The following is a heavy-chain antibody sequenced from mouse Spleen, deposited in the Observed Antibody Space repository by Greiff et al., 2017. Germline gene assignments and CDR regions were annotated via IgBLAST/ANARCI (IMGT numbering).Heavy chain of an antibody. CDR2: ISYDGSN. J-gene: IGHJ4*01. V-gene: IGHV3-6*01. CDR1: GYSITSGYY. CDR3: ARKDYYDYDDAMDY. D-gene: IGHD2-4*01. Sequence: EVKLMESGPGLVKPSQSLSLTCSVTGYSITSGYYWKWIRQSPGNKLEWMGYISYDGSNNYNPSLKNRISITRDTSKNQFFLKLNSVTTEDTATYYCARKDYYDYDDAMDYWGQGTSVTVSS.